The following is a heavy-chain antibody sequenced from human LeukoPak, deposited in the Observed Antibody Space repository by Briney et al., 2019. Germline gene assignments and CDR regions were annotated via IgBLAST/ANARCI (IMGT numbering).Heavy chain of an antibody. CDR2: MNPNSGNT. CDR1: GYTFTSYD. V-gene: IGHV1-8*01. CDR3: ARAPHQIAAAGLGFDP. Sequence: ASVKVSCKASGYTFTSYDINWVRQATGQGLEWMGWMNPNSGNTGYAQKFQGRVTMTRNTSISTAYMELSSLRSEDTAVYYCARAPHQIAAAGLGFDPWGQGTLVTVSS. J-gene: IGHJ5*02. D-gene: IGHD6-13*01.